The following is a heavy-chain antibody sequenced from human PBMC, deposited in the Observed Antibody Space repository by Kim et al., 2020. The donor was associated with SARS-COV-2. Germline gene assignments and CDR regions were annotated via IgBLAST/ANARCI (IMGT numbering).Heavy chain of an antibody. Sequence: SETLSLTCTVSGGSISSSSYYWGWIRQPPGKGLEWIGSIYYSGSTYYNPSLKSRVTISVDTSKNQFSLKLSSVTAADTAVYYCARRAVAMFGVWFDPWGQGTLVTVSS. V-gene: IGHV4-39*01. D-gene: IGHD3-10*02. CDR3: ARRAVAMFGVWFDP. CDR1: GGSISSSSYY. CDR2: IYYSGST. J-gene: IGHJ5*02.